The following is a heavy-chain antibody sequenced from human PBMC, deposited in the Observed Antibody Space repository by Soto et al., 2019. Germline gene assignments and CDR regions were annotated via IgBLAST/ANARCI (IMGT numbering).Heavy chain of an antibody. J-gene: IGHJ3*02. CDR1: GGSISSYY. V-gene: IGHV4-59*01. D-gene: IGHD4-17*01. CDR3: AREPYGDYDAFDI. CDR2: IYYSGST. Sequence: SETLSLTCSVSGGSISSYYWSWIRQPPGKGLEWIGYIYYSGSTNYNPSLKSRVTISVDTSKNQFSLKLSSVTAADTAVYYCAREPYGDYDAFDIWGQGTMVTVSS.